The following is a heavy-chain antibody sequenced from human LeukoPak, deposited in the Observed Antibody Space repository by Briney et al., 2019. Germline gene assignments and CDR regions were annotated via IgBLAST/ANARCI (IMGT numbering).Heavy chain of an antibody. J-gene: IGHJ4*02. Sequence: GGSLRLSCAASGFTFDDYGMSWVRQAPGKGLEWVSGINWNGGSTGYADSVKGRFTISRDNAKNSLYLQMNSLRAEDTALYYCARGRRISSTSCYMFDYWGQGTLVTVSS. D-gene: IGHD2-2*02. CDR1: GFTFDDYG. CDR2: INWNGGST. V-gene: IGHV3-20*04. CDR3: ARGRRISSTSCYMFDY.